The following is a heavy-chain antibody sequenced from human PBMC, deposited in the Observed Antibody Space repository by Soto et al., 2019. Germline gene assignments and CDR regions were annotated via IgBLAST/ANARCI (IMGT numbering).Heavy chain of an antibody. V-gene: IGHV4-59*01. D-gene: IGHD6-13*01. CDR1: GGSLSSYY. Sequence: QVQLQESGPGLVKPSETLSLTCTVSGGSLSSYYWMWTRQLPGKGLEWMGYIHYSGATNYNPSLQSRVTMSGDTPKNQFSLKLTSVTAADTAMYYCARESPGAGHFDYWGQGALVTVSS. CDR3: ARESPGAGHFDY. CDR2: IHYSGAT. J-gene: IGHJ4*02.